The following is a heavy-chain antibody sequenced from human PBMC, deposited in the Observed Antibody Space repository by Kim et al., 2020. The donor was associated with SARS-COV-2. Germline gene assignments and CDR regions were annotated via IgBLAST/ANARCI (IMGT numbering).Heavy chain of an antibody. D-gene: IGHD4-17*01. CDR2: ISYDGSNK. CDR3: AKVSESTVVTPAPDY. Sequence: GGSLRLSCAASGFTFSSYGMHWVRQAPGKGLEWVAVISYDGSNKYYADSVKGRFTISRDNSKNTLYLQMNSLRAEDTAVYYCAKVSESTVVTPAPDYWGQGTLVTVSS. J-gene: IGHJ4*02. CDR1: GFTFSSYG. V-gene: IGHV3-30*18.